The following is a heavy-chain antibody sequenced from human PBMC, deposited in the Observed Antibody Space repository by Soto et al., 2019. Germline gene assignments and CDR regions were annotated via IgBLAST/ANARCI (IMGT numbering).Heavy chain of an antibody. CDR1: GITFSSNW. J-gene: IGHJ6*03. CDR3: ARVNPPEERVTIFGVSPAMDV. CDR2: IKEDGSEK. D-gene: IGHD3-3*01. Sequence: GGSLRLSCEASGITFSSNWMIWVRQAPGKGLEWVANIKEDGSEKYYVDSVQGRFTISRDNAKNSLYLQMNSLRAEDTAVYYCARVNPPEERVTIFGVSPAMDVWGKGTTVTVSS. V-gene: IGHV3-7*01.